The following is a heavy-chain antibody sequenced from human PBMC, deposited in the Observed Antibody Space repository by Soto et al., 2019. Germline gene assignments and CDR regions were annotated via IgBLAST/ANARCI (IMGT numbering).Heavy chain of an antibody. CDR1: GYSFSTYW. CDR2: IYPGDSDT. Sequence: GESLKISCKGSGYSFSTYWIAWVRQMPGEGLEWMGTIYPGDSDTRYSPSFQGQVTISADKSISTAYLQWSSLKASDTAMYYCAGQGGAEVGATKYYYAMDVWGQGTTVTVSS. J-gene: IGHJ6*02. CDR3: AGQGGAEVGATKYYYAMDV. V-gene: IGHV5-51*01. D-gene: IGHD1-26*01.